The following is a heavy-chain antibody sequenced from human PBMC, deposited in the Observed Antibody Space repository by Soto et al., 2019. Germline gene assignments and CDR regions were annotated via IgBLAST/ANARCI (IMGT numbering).Heavy chain of an antibody. J-gene: IGHJ3*02. V-gene: IGHV4-38-2*02. CDR1: GYSISTNYY. D-gene: IGHD4-17*01. CDR2: IYHSGST. CDR3: ARDLYASIYDAFKI. Sequence: LSLTCAVSGYSISTNYYWGRLRQPPGKGLEWIGSIYHSGSTYYNPSLKSRVTISVDTSKNQFSLRLTSVTAADTAVYYCARDLYASIYDAFKIWGQGTMVTVSS.